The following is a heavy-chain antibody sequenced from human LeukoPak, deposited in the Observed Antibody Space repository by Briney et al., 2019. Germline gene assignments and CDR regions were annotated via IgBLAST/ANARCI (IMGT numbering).Heavy chain of an antibody. D-gene: IGHD3-9*01. CDR2: ISSSSSHI. J-gene: IGHJ5*02. CDR1: GFTFSSYS. CDR3: ARDPIRYPINVLRYFDWLLGGWFDP. V-gene: IGHV3-21*01. Sequence: GGSLRLSCAASGFTFSSYSMNWVRQAPGKGLEWVSSISSSSSHIYYADSVKGRFTISRDNAKNSLYLQMNSLRAEDTAVYYCARDPIRYPINVLRYFDWLLGGWFDPWGQGTLVTVSS.